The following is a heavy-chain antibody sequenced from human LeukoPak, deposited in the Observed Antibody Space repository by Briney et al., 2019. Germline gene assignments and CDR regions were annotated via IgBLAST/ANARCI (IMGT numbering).Heavy chain of an antibody. CDR1: GFTFSSYS. D-gene: IGHD5-12*01. CDR2: ISSSSSYI. J-gene: IGHJ4*02. V-gene: IGHV3-21*04. CDR3: AKETSGYDLEGAFDY. Sequence: GGSLRLSCAASGFTFSSYSMNWVRQAPGKGLEWVSSISSSSSYIYYADSVKGRFTISRDNSKNTLYLQMNSLRAEDTAVYYCAKETSGYDLEGAFDYWGQGTLVTVSS.